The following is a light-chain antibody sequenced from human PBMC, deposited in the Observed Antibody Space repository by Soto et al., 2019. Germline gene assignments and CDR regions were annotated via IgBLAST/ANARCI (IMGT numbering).Light chain of an antibody. J-gene: IGKJ5*01. CDR3: QQYKNRPL. CDR1: QSVSSSY. Sequence: EIVLTQSQGTLSLSPGERATLSCRASQSVSSSYLAWYQQKPGQAPRILIYGASSRATGIPDRFSGSGFGTEFTLTISSMQSEDFAVDYCQQYKNRPLFGQGTRLEIK. V-gene: IGKV3-20*01. CDR2: GAS.